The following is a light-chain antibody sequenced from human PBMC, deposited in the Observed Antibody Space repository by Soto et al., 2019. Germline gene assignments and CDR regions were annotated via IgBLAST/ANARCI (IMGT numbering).Light chain of an antibody. CDR2: DVS. CDR1: SRDVGGYNY. Sequence: QSVLTQPASVSWAPGQSIAISCTGNSRDVGGYNYVSWYQQHPGQAPKLMLYDVSNRPSGVSNRFSGSKSGITASLTISGLQAEDEADYYCCSYTTSSTYVFGTGTKVTVL. V-gene: IGLV2-14*03. J-gene: IGLJ1*01. CDR3: CSYTTSSTYV.